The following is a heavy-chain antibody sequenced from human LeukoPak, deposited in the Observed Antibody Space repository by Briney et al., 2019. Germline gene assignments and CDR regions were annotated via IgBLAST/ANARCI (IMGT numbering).Heavy chain of an antibody. Sequence: SVTVSCKASGGTFSSYAISWVRQAPGQGLEWMGGIIPIFGTANYAQKFQGRVTITADKSTSTAYMELSSLRSEDTAVYYCARDRATSSGWYYFDYWGQGTLVTVSS. J-gene: IGHJ4*02. CDR1: GGTFSSYA. V-gene: IGHV1-69*06. CDR3: ARDRATSSGWYYFDY. D-gene: IGHD6-19*01. CDR2: IIPIFGTA.